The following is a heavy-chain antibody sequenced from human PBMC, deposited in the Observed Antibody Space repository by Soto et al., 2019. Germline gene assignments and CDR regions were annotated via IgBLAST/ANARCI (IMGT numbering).Heavy chain of an antibody. V-gene: IGHV5-51*01. D-gene: IGHD1-26*01. CDR2: IYPGDSDT. CDR3: ERGQVDTRLLEY. Sequence: GESLKISCNASGYIFTSYWIGWVRQMPGEGLEWMGIIYPGDSDTRYSPSFQGQATTSADKSISTAYLQWSSLKASDTAMYYCERGQVDTRLLEYWGQGTPVTVSS. J-gene: IGHJ4*02. CDR1: GYIFTSYW.